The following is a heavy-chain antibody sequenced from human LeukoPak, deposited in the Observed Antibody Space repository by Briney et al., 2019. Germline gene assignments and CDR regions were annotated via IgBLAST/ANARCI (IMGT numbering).Heavy chain of an antibody. Sequence: ASVKVSCKASGYTFTSYGISWVRQAPGQGLEWMGWISAYNGNTNYAQKLQGRVTMTRDTSTSTVYMELSSLRSEDTAVYYCARDLASGSYHFDYWGQGTLVTVSS. D-gene: IGHD1-26*01. CDR2: ISAYNGNT. CDR1: GYTFTSYG. V-gene: IGHV1-18*01. J-gene: IGHJ4*02. CDR3: ARDLASGSYHFDY.